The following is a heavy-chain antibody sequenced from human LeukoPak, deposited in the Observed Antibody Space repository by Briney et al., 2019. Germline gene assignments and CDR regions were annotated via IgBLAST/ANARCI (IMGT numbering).Heavy chain of an antibody. Sequence: GASVKASCKASGYTFNSQHIHWVRQAPGQGVEWMGIIIPSGGGTNYAQKFQGRVTMTRDTSTSTVYLGMNSLRSDDTAVHYCARGCIRGGCFDSWGRGTLVIVSS. CDR1: GYTFNSQH. V-gene: IGHV1-46*02. D-gene: IGHD1-20*01. CDR2: IIPSGGGT. CDR3: ARGCIRGGCFDS. J-gene: IGHJ5*01.